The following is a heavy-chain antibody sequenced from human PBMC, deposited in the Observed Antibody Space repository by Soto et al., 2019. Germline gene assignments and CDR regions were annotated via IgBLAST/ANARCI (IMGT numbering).Heavy chain of an antibody. Sequence: ASVKVSCKASGCTFTSYGISWVRQAPGQGLEWMGWISAYNGNTNYAQKLQGRVTMTTDTSTSTAYMELRSLRSDDTAVYYCARDMDCGGDCYPILWLGAFDIWG. J-gene: IGHJ3*02. D-gene: IGHD2-21*01. CDR1: GCTFTSYG. CDR2: ISAYNGNT. V-gene: IGHV1-18*01. CDR3: ARDMDCGGDCYPILWLGAFDI.